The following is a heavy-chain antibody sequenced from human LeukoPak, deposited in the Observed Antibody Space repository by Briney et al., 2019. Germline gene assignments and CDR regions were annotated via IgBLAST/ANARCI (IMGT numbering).Heavy chain of an antibody. Sequence: PGRSLRLSCAASGFTFSSYGMHWVRQAPGKGLEWVAVIWYDGSNKYYADSVKGRFTISRDNSKNTPYLQMNSLRAEDTAVYYCARDWDYGDAFDIWGQGTMVTVSS. CDR3: ARDWDYGDAFDI. D-gene: IGHD4-17*01. CDR2: IWYDGSNK. CDR1: GFTFSSYG. J-gene: IGHJ3*02. V-gene: IGHV3-33*01.